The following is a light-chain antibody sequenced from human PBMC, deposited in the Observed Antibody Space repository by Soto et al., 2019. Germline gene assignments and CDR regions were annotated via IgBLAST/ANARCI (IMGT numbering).Light chain of an antibody. V-gene: IGKV1-39*01. CDR2: SAS. J-gene: IGKJ5*01. CDR1: QTIVTY. Sequence: DIQVTQSPPSLYAAVGDRVTISCRASQTIVTYLNWYQHKPGKAPKLLVYSASTLQSGVPSRFRGSGTWTDFPLTISSLQHGDLANCYCQQSYSTPITFGQGTRLEIK. CDR3: QQSYSTPIT.